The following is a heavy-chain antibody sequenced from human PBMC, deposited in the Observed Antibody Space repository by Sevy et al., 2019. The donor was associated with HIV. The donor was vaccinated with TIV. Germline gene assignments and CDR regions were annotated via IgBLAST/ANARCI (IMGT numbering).Heavy chain of an antibody. CDR3: AKTTGSGWSNDGYACFDY. CDR2: ISYDGSNK. J-gene: IGHJ4*02. D-gene: IGHD6-19*01. CDR1: GFTFSSYG. V-gene: IGHV3-30*18. Sequence: GGSLRLSCAASGFTFSSYGMHWVRQAPGKGLEWVAVISYDGSNKYYADSVKGRFTISRDNSKNTLYLQMNSPRAEDTAAYYCAKTTGSGWSNDGYACFDYWGQGTLVTVSS.